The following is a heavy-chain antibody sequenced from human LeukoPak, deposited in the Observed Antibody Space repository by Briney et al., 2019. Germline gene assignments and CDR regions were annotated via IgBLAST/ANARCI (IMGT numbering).Heavy chain of an antibody. CDR1: GGSISSYY. J-gene: IGHJ5*02. CDR2: IHISGNT. CDR3: ARIIAAAENWFDP. Sequence: SETLSLTCTVSGGSISSYYWSWIRQPAGKGLEWIGRIHISGNTNYNPSLKSRVTMSIDTSQNQFSLTLNSVTAADTAVYYCARIIAAAENWFDPWGRGTLVTVSS. D-gene: IGHD6-13*01. V-gene: IGHV4-4*07.